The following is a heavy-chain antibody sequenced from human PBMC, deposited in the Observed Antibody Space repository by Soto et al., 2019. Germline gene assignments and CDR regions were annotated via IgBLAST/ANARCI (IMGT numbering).Heavy chain of an antibody. J-gene: IGHJ6*02. CDR2: IYYSGST. Sequence: EKLCVTYTVSGGSIRRYDWTWIRQPPGKGLELIGYIYYSGSTRYNPSLKSRVTISGDMSKNQFSLKLSSVIAADTAVYYCARAYGGFDNGLDVWGQGTAVT. V-gene: IGHV4-59*01. D-gene: IGHD5-12*01. CDR1: GGSIRRYD. CDR3: ARAYGGFDNGLDV.